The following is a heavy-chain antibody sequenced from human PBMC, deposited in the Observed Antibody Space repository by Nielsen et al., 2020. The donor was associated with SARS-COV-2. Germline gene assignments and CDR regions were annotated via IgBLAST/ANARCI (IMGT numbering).Heavy chain of an antibody. CDR3: ARGRAGEAARVKYFDF. D-gene: IGHD6-6*01. V-gene: IGHV6-1*01. CDR2: TYYRSKWYN. J-gene: IGHJ4*02. CDR1: GDSVSSNSAT. Sequence: SQTLSLTCAISGDSVSSNSATWNWIRQSPSRGLEWLGRTYYRSKWYNDYAVSVKSRVIINPDTSKNQFSLKLSSVTAADTAVYYCARGRAGEAARVKYFDFWGQGTLVTVSS.